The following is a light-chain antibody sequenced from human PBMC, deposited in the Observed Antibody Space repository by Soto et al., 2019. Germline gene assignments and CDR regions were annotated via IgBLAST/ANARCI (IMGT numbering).Light chain of an antibody. CDR2: GAS. J-gene: IGKJ4*01. CDR3: QQYGSSPPLS. CDR1: QSVNSRF. V-gene: IGKV3-20*01. Sequence: NVFTQSASTVSWSPRERATLSCRASQSVNSRFASYHHKTRQAPRLLIFGASDRATGIPDRFSGSGSGTDFALTISRLEPEDFAVYYCQQYGSSPPLSFGGGTKVDIK.